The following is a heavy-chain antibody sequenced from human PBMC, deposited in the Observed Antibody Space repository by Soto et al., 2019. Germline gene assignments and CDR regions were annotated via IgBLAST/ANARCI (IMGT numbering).Heavy chain of an antibody. CDR3: ARVPSSSGRAHFDY. Sequence: QVQLVESGGGVVQPGRSLRLSCAASGFTFSSYAMHWVRQAPGKGLGWVAVISYDGSNKYYADSVKGRFTISRDNSKNTLYLQMNSLGAEATAVYYCARVPSSSGRAHFDYWGQGTLVTVSS. D-gene: IGHD3-3*01. J-gene: IGHJ4*02. CDR1: GFTFSSYA. CDR2: ISYDGSNK. V-gene: IGHV3-30-3*01.